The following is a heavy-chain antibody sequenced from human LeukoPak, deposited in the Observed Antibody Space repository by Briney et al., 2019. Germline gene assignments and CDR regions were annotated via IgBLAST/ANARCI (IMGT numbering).Heavy chain of an antibody. CDR3: AREKVTATRSFFDY. V-gene: IGHV3-7*05. D-gene: IGHD2-21*02. CDR2: IKQDGSEK. CDR1: EFTFSNYW. J-gene: IGHJ4*02. Sequence: GGSLRLSCAASEFTFSNYWMTWVRQAPGKGLEWVANIKQDGSEKYYVDSVKGRFTISRDNAKNSLYLQMNSLRADDTAVYYCAREKVTATRSFFDYWGQGTLVTVSS.